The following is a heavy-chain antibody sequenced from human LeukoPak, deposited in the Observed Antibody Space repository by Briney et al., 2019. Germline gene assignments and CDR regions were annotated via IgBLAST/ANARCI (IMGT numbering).Heavy chain of an antibody. CDR3: ARARYYYDSSGYYHYFDY. CDR1: GFTFSSYG. Sequence: GGSLRLSCAASGFTFSSYGMHWVRQAPGKGLEWVAVISYDGSNKYYADSVKGRFTISRDNSKNTLYLQMNSLRAEDTAVYYCARARYYYDSSGYYHYFDYWGQGTLVTVSS. J-gene: IGHJ4*02. D-gene: IGHD3-22*01. V-gene: IGHV3-30*03. CDR2: ISYDGSNK.